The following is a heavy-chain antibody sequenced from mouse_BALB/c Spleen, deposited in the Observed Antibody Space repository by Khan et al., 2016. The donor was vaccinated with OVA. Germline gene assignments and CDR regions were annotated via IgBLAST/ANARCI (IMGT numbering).Heavy chain of an antibody. CDR3: ARGNYYGSTSWFGY. Sequence: QVQLQQSGAELMKPGASVKISCKPTGYTFSSYWIVWVKQRPGHGLEWIGEILPGSNSTNYNERFQGKATITADTSSNTAYMQLSSLTSEDSAIYYCARGNYYGSTSWFGYWGQGTLVTVSA. CDR1: GYTFSSYW. D-gene: IGHD1-1*01. CDR2: ILPGSNST. J-gene: IGHJ3*01. V-gene: IGHV1-9*01.